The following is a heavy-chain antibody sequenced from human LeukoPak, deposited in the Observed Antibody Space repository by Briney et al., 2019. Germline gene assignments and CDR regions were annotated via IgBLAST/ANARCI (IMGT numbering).Heavy chain of an antibody. J-gene: IGHJ5*02. CDR3: ARDRSDAGEPDNWFDP. Sequence: ASVTVSCKASGYTFTGYYMHWVRQAPGQGLEWMGWINPNSGGTNYAQKFQGRVTMTRDTSISTAYMELSSLRSEDTAVYYCARDRSDAGEPDNWFDPWGQGTLVTVSS. CDR1: GYTFTGYY. D-gene: IGHD1-26*01. CDR2: INPNSGGT. V-gene: IGHV1-2*02.